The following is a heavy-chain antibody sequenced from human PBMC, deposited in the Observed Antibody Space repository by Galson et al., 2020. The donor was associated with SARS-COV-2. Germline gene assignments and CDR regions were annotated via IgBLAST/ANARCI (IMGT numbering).Heavy chain of an antibody. D-gene: IGHD6-19*01. CDR1: GFTFNDFW. CDR3: SREGWQGGY. V-gene: IGHV3-7*01. Sequence: GESLKISCAASGFTFNDFWMSWFRQAPGKGLEWVANIKGDGSETNYADFVKGRFSISRDKAANSLYLQMNSLRVEDSAVYYCSREGWQGGYWGQGTRVTVSS. CDR2: IKGDGSET. J-gene: IGHJ4*02.